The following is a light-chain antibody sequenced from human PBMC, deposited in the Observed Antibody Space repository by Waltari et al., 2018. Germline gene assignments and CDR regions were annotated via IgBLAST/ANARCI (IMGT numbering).Light chain of an antibody. V-gene: IGKV3-11*01. CDR2: GTS. Sequence: EIVLTQSPATLSLSPGERATLSCRASQSVCSYFAWYQQKPGQAPRLLIYGTSNGATGIPARFSGSGSGTDFTLAISSLEPEDFAVYYCQHRGHWPPDATFGPGTKVEIK. CDR3: QHRGHWPPDAT. J-gene: IGKJ3*01. CDR1: QSVCSY.